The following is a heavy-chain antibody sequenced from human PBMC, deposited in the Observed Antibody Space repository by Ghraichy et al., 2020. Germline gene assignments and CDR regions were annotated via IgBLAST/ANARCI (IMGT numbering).Heavy chain of an antibody. J-gene: IGHJ4*02. CDR2: FSGSSVGT. D-gene: IGHD6-19*01. CDR1: GFTFSNYA. Sequence: GGSLRLSCAASGFTFSNYAMSWVRQAPGKGLEWVSSFSGSSVGTHYADSVKGRFTISRDKSKNTLFLQMNRLRAEDTALYYCVKGLYSGDNSGWADGDSWGKGTLFTFSS. CDR3: VKGLYSGDNSGWADGDS. V-gene: IGHV3-23*01.